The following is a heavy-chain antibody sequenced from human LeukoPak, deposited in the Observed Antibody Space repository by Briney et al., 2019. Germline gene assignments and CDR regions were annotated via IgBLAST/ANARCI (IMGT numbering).Heavy chain of an antibody. V-gene: IGHV3-11*01. CDR2: ISNSGDTM. D-gene: IGHD6-25*01. CDR1: GFTFSDYY. CDR3: ARAPRLSDY. J-gene: IGHJ4*02. Sequence: GGSLRLSCAASGFTFSDYYMSWISQAPGEGLEWVSYISNSGDTMYYADSVKGRFTISRDNAQNSLYLQMNSLRAEDTAVYYCARAPRLSDYWGQGTLVTVSS.